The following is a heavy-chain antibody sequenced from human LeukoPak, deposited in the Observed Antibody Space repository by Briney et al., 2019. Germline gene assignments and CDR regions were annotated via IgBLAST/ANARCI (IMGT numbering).Heavy chain of an antibody. D-gene: IGHD3-16*01. J-gene: IGHJ3*02. CDR3: AKDVWGSSSGAFDI. CDR1: GFTVSSNY. CDR2: VYSGVNT. Sequence: GGSLRLSCAASGFTVSSNYMSWVRQAPGKGLEWVSVVYSGVNTYYADSVKGRFTISRDNSKNTLYLQMNSLRAEDTAAYYCAKDVWGSSSGAFDIWGQGTMVTVSS. V-gene: IGHV3-53*01.